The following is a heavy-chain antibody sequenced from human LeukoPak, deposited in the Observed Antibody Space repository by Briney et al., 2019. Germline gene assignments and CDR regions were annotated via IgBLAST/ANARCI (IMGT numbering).Heavy chain of an antibody. Sequence: PGESLKISCKASGYTFTSYAMNWVRQAPGQGLEWMGWINTNTGNPTYAQGFTGRFVFSLDTSVSTAYLQISSLKAEDTAVYYCARVADSSPTAWFDPWGQGTLVTVSS. CDR3: ARVADSSPTAWFDP. J-gene: IGHJ5*02. D-gene: IGHD6-13*01. V-gene: IGHV7-4-1*02. CDR2: INTNTGNP. CDR1: GYTFTSYA.